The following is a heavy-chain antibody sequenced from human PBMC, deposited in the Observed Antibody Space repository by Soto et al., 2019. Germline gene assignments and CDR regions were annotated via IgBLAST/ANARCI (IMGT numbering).Heavy chain of an antibody. CDR2: IYPGDSDT. CDR3: VRQNTSSPIPPRGHFDP. CDR1: GYAFSTYW. J-gene: IGHJ5*02. V-gene: IGHV5-51*01. D-gene: IGHD6-6*01. Sequence: PGESLKISCKTSGYAFSTYWIGWVRHMPGKGLEYVGIIYPGDSDTRYSPSFHGQVTVSADKSISTTFLQWGSLKASDTAIYYCVRQNTSSPIPPRGHFDPWGKGTLVTVSS.